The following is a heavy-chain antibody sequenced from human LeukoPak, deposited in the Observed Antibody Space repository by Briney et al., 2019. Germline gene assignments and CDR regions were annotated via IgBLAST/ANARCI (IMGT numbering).Heavy chain of an antibody. Sequence: QPGGSLRLSCAGSGLTFSRYWMSWVRQAPGKGLEWVANIKQDGTAKYYVDSVKGRFTMSRDNDKNSLYLQMNSLRVEDTAVYYCARDSTSDTLGYWGQGTLVTVSS. CDR3: ARDSTSDTLGY. D-gene: IGHD2-2*02. CDR2: IKQDGTAK. J-gene: IGHJ4*02. V-gene: IGHV3-7*01. CDR1: GLTFSRYW.